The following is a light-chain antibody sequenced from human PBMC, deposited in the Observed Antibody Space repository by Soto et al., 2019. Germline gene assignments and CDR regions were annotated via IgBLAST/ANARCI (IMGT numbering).Light chain of an antibody. CDR1: SSDVGGYNY. J-gene: IGLJ2*01. CDR2: DVS. V-gene: IGLV2-14*01. CDR3: SSYTSSSTVV. Sequence: HSALTQPASVSGSTGQSITISCTGTSSDVGGYNYVSWYQQHPGKAPKLMIYDVSNRPSGVSNRFSGSKSGNTASLTISGLQAEDEADYYCSSYTSSSTVVFGGGTKLTVL.